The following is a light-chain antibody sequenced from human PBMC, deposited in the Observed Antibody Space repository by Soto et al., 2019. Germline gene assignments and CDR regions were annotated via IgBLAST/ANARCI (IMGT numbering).Light chain of an antibody. CDR2: DAS. CDR3: QQLNVYSGA. Sequence: DIQMTQSPSSLSASVGDRVTITCQASQDISNYLNWYQQKPGKAPKLLIYDASNLETGVPSRFSGSGSGTDFTFTISSLQPEDIATYYCQQLNVYSGAFGPGTKVDIK. CDR1: QDISNY. V-gene: IGKV1-33*01. J-gene: IGKJ3*01.